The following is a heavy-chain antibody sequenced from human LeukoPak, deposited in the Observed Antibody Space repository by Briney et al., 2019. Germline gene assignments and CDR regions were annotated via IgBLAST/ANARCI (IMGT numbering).Heavy chain of an antibody. Sequence: SETLSLTCTVSGVSISSYYWSWIRQPPGKGLKLIAYISNSGSTNYNPSLKSRVTISVDTSKNHFSLKLSSVTAADTPIYFCARRGFFDFWGQGTLVTVSS. V-gene: IGHV4-59*08. CDR2: ISNSGST. CDR3: ARRGFFDF. CDR1: GVSISSYY. J-gene: IGHJ4*02.